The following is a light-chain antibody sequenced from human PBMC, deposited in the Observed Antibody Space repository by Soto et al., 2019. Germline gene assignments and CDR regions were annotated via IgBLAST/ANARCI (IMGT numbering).Light chain of an antibody. Sequence: IQMTQSPSTLSASVGDRVTLTCRASQTISTWLAWYQQKPGKAPKLLIYGASSLQTGVPSRFSGSGSGTEFTLTISSLQPDDFATYYCQQYNSYSYTFGQGTKLEIK. CDR2: GAS. J-gene: IGKJ2*01. V-gene: IGKV1-5*01. CDR3: QQYNSYSYT. CDR1: QTISTW.